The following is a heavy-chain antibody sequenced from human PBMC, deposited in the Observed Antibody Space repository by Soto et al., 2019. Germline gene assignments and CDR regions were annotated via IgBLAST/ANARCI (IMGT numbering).Heavy chain of an antibody. V-gene: IGHV3-48*02. D-gene: IGHD5-12*01. J-gene: IGHJ4*02. Sequence: LRLSCAGSGFALSDRGMIWVRQAPGKGLEWLSYISPASNSVHYANSVKGRFSIFRDNARDSLFLQMNSLRDDDTGVYYCATVDGPTVTTMFFDYWGQGILVTVSS. CDR3: ATVDGPTVTTMFFDY. CDR2: ISPASNSV. CDR1: GFALSDRG.